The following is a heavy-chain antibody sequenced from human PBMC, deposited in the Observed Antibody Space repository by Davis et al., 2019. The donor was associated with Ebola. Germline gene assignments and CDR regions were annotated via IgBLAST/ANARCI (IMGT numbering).Heavy chain of an antibody. D-gene: IGHD3-10*01. Sequence: GESLKISCAASGFTFSGSAMHWVRHASCTFLSFLLLFLSISISYPPAYAASVKGRFTISRDDSKNTAYLQMNSLKTEDTAVYYCTRKGTYDLTMVQGVPFDYWGQGTLVTVSS. V-gene: IGHV3-73*01. CDR2: FLSISISYPP. CDR1: GFTFSGSA. CDR3: TRKGTYDLTMVQGVPFDY. J-gene: IGHJ4*02.